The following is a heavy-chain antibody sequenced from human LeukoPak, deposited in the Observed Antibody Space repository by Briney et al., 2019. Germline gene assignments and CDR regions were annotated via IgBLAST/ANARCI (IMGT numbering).Heavy chain of an antibody. J-gene: IGHJ3*01. CDR1: GFTFGNAW. V-gene: IGHV3-15*01. CDR3: TTDPEPYYDYVWGSFN. Sequence: GGSLRLSCAASGFTFGNAWTSWVRQAPGKGLEWVGRIKSKTDGGTTDYAAPVKGRFTTSRDDSKNTLYLQMNSLKTEDTAVYYCTTDPEPYYDYVWGSFNWGQGTMVTVSS. D-gene: IGHD3-16*01. CDR2: IKSKTDGGTT.